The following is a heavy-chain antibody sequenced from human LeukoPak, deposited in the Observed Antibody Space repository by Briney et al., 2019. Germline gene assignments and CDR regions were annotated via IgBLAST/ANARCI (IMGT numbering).Heavy chain of an antibody. CDR2: IKQDGSEK. D-gene: IGHD3-3*01. J-gene: IGHJ6*02. V-gene: IGHV3-7*01. Sequence: PGGSLRLSCAASGFTFSSYWMSWVRQAPGKGLEWVANIKQDGSEKYYVDSVKGRFTISRDNAKNSLYLQMNSLRAGDTAVYYCAREKYDFWSGLSYYYYGMDVWGQGTTVTVSS. CDR1: GFTFSSYW. CDR3: AREKYDFWSGLSYYYYGMDV.